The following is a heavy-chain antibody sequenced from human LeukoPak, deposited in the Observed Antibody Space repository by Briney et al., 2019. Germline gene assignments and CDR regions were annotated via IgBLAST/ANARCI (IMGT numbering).Heavy chain of an antibody. CDR2: ISYDGSNK. V-gene: IGHV3-30*04. D-gene: IGHD3-9*01. Sequence: GGSLRLSCAASGFTFSSYAMHWVRQAPGKGLEWVAVISYDGSNKYYADSVKGRFTISRDNAKNSLYLQMNSLRAEDTAVYYCARELVLRYFDWLPPENDAFDIWGQGTMVTVSS. CDR1: GFTFSSYA. J-gene: IGHJ3*02. CDR3: ARELVLRYFDWLPPENDAFDI.